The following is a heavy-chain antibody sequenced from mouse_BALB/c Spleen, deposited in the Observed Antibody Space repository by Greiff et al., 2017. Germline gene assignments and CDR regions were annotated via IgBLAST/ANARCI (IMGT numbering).Heavy chain of an antibody. V-gene: IGHV2-9*02. CDR3: ARDAQVRRPAWFAY. Sequence: VKVVESGPGLVAPSQSLSITCTVSGFSLTSYGVHWVRQPPGKGLEWLGVIWAGGSTNYNSALMSRLSISKDNSKSQVFLKMNSLQTDDTAMYYCARDAQVRRPAWFAYWGQGTLVTVSA. CDR1: GFSLTSYG. CDR2: IWAGGST. D-gene: IGHD2-14*01. J-gene: IGHJ3*01.